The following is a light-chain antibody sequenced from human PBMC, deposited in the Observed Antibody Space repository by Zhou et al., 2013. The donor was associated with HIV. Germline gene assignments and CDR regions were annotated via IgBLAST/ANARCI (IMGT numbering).Light chain of an antibody. V-gene: IGKV2-30*02. J-gene: IGKJ5*01. CDR1: QSLVHTDGNTY. CDR2: KVS. Sequence: DVVMTQSPLSLPVTLGQSASISCRSSQSLVHTDGNTYLNWFHQRPGQSPRRLIYKVSNRDSGVPDRFSGSGSATDFTLKISRVEAEDVGVYYCMQALQTPITFGQGTRLEIK. CDR3: MQALQTPIT.